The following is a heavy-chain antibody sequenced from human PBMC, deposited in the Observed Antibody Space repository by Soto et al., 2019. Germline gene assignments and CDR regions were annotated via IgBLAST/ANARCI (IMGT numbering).Heavy chain of an antibody. V-gene: IGHV4-34*01. CDR2: INHSGST. D-gene: IGHD6-6*01. J-gene: IGHJ6*02. Sequence: QVQLQQWGAGLLKPSETLALTCAVYGGSFSGYYWSWIRQPPGKGLEWIGEINHSGSTNYNPSLKSRVTISVDTSKNQFSLKLSSVTAADTSGYYCARGVLHYYGMDVCGQGTTVTVSS. CDR1: GGSFSGYY. CDR3: ARGVLHYYGMDV.